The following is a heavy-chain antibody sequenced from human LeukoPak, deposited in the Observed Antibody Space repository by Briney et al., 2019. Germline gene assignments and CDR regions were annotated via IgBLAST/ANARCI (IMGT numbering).Heavy chain of an antibody. J-gene: IGHJ5*02. Sequence: TSVTLSLTCTVSGGSISSGGYYWTWIRQHPGKGLEWIGYIYYSGSTYYNPSLKSRVTISVDTSKNQFSLKLSSVTAADTAVYYCARDRNYRMGWGFDPWGQGTLVTVSS. CDR2: IYYSGST. D-gene: IGHD1-7*01. CDR1: GGSISSGGYY. V-gene: IGHV4-31*03. CDR3: ARDRNYRMGWGFDP.